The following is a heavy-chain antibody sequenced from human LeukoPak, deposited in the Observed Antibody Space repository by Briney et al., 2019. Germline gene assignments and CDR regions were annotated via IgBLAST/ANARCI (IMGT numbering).Heavy chain of an antibody. CDR1: GFTFSSYA. CDR2: ISGSGGST. Sequence: PGGSLRLSCAASGFTFSSYAMSWVRQAPGKGLEWVSAISGSGGSTYYADSVKGRFTIPRDNSKNTLYLHMNSLRAEDTAVYYCAKDQDIVVVVAATFDYWGQGTLVTVSS. V-gene: IGHV3-23*01. J-gene: IGHJ4*02. CDR3: AKDQDIVVVVAATFDY. D-gene: IGHD2-15*01.